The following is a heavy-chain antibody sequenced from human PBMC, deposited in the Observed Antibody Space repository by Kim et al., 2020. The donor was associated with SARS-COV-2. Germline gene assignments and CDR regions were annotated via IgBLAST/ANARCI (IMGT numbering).Heavy chain of an antibody. V-gene: IGHV3-53*01. Sequence: TYYADSVKGRFTISRDSSQNTVYLQMDSLRAEDTALYYCARETSDRHIDHWGQGTLVTVSS. J-gene: IGHJ4*02. CDR3: ARETSDRHIDH. D-gene: IGHD2-2*01. CDR2: T.